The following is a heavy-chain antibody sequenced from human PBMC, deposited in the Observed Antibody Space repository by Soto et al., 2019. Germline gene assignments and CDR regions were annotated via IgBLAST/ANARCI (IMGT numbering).Heavy chain of an antibody. D-gene: IGHD1-1*01. V-gene: IGHV4-59*01. CDR2: IYYSGST. CDR3: ARGAITGWFYP. CDR1: GDSISSSY. J-gene: IGHJ5*02. Sequence: QVQLHESGPGLVKPSETLSLTCTVSGDSISSSYWSWIRQPPGKGLEWIGYIYYSGSTNYNPSLKSRVTMSVDTSKNQFSLRLSSVTAADTAVYYGARGAITGWFYPWGQGTLVTFSA.